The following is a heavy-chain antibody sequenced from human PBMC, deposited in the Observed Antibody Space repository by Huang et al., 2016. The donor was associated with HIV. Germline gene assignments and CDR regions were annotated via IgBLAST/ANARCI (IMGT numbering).Heavy chain of an antibody. J-gene: IGHJ5*02. CDR2: IYSSGGT. D-gene: IGHD6-13*01. CDR3: ARAAAGTDWFDP. CDR1: GGSISSYY. Sequence: QVQLQESGPGLVKPSETLSLTCTVSGGSISSYYWSWIRQPAGKGLEWMGRIYSSGGTNYNTSLKSRVTMSVDTSKNQFSLKLSSVTAADTAVYFCARAAAGTDWFDPWGQGILVTVSS. V-gene: IGHV4-4*07.